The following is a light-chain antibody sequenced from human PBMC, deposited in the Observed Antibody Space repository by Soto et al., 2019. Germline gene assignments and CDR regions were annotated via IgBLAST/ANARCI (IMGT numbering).Light chain of an antibody. J-gene: IGLJ1*01. CDR1: SSDVGGYNY. CDR3: SSYTSSSTPYV. CDR2: DVS. V-gene: IGLV2-14*01. Sequence: QSVLTQPAYVSGSPGQSITISCTGTSSDVGGYNYVSWYQQHPGKAPKLMIYDVSNRPSGVSNRFSGSKSGNTASLTISGLQAEDEADYYCSSYTSSSTPYVFGTGTKATVL.